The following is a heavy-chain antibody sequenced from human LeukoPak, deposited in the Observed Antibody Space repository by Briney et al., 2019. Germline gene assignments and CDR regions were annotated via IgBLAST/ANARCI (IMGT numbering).Heavy chain of an antibody. CDR1: GGSISNYW. V-gene: IGHV4-59*01. CDR3: ARGYSSSWNYFDY. Sequence: PSETLSLTCTVSGGSISNYWWSWIRHPPGTEREWSGYVFDSGGTNYHPSLKSRVTISVDTSKKQFSLKLSSVTAADTAVYYCARGYSSSWNYFDYWGQGTLVTVSS. D-gene: IGHD6-13*01. J-gene: IGHJ4*02. CDR2: VFDSGGT.